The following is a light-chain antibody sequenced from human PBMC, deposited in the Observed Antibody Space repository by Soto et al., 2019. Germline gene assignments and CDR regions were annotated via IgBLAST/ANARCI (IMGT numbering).Light chain of an antibody. CDR3: QQYARSAFA. CDR2: DAS. J-gene: IGKJ2*01. Sequence: EIVLTQSPGTLSLSPGERATLSCRASQRISNSYLARYQQKPGQALRLLLYDASSSATGIADSVSSSGSGTEFALTISSLEAEDFEVYYYQQYARSAFAFGQATNVAIK. CDR1: QRISNSY. V-gene: IGKV3-20*01.